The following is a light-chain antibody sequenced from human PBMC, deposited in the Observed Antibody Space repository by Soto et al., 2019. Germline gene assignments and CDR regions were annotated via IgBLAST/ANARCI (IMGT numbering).Light chain of an antibody. Sequence: DIPMTQSLSTLSASIGDRVTITCRASEKINKCLAWYQQKPGKAPKLLISDASXXESGVPSRFSGSGSGTEFTLTISSLQPDDFATYYCQQWNSYPWTFGQGTKVDIK. CDR3: QQWNSYPWT. CDR2: DAS. CDR1: EKINKC. V-gene: IGKV1-5*01. J-gene: IGKJ1*01.